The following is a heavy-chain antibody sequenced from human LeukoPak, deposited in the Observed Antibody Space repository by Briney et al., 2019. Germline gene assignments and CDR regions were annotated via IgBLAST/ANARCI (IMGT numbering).Heavy chain of an antibody. CDR1: GASFNSDDQW. CDR3: SRGLDSRKLGY. CDR2: IHPSAML. D-gene: IGHD3-22*01. Sequence: SATLSLTCTVSGASFNSDDQWWNWIRQSPGKGLEWIGSIHPSAMLYNNPSLECRVTMSRDTSKNQFSLNLNSVTAADTAVYFCSRGLDSRKLGYWGQGILVTVSS. J-gene: IGHJ4*02. V-gene: IGHV4-31*03.